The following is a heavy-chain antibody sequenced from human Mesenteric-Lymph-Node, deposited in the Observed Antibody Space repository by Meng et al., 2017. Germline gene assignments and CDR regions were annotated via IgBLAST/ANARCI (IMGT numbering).Heavy chain of an antibody. CDR2: ISYSGST. Sequence: QRHAARRALLNPPHTPSPTCTVSGGSMSSGDYFWNWIRQPPGKGLEWIGYISYSGSTYYNPSLKSRVTISVDTSKNQFSLKLSSVTAADTAVYYCARTHFYDSSNYGFDYWGQGTLVTVSS. CDR3: ARTHFYDSSNYGFDY. D-gene: IGHD3-22*01. V-gene: IGHV4-30-4*01. CDR1: GGSMSSGDYF. J-gene: IGHJ4*02.